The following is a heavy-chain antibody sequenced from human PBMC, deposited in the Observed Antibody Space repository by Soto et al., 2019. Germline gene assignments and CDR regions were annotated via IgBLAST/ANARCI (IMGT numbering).Heavy chain of an antibody. CDR1: GGSISSGVYY. V-gene: IGHV4-31*03. CDR3: ARATYYFDSSGYQTSVFDY. CDR2: IYYSGGT. J-gene: IGHJ4*02. Sequence: SETLSLTCTVSGGSISSGVYYWSWIRQHPGKGLEWIGYIYYSGGTYYNPSLKSRVTISVDTSKNQFSLKLSSVTDADTAVYYCARATYYFDSSGYQTSVFDYWGQGTLVTVSS. D-gene: IGHD3-22*01.